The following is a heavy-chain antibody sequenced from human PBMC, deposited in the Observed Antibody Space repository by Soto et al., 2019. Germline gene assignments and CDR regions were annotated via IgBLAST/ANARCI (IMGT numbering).Heavy chain of an antibody. J-gene: IGHJ4*02. Sequence: QVQLVQSGAEVKKPGSSVRVSCKASGDTFTFYSINWVRQAPGLGLELMGRINPILSMSNYAQRLQGRATITADKSTRTAYRELSSLRSEDTAMYYCASSYGSGYRAFDYWGQGALVTVSS. CDR2: INPILSMS. D-gene: IGHD3-10*01. CDR3: ASSYGSGYRAFDY. CDR1: GDTFTFYS. V-gene: IGHV1-69*02.